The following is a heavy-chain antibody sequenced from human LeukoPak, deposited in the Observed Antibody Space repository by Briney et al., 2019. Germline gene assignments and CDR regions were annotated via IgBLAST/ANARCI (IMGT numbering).Heavy chain of an antibody. V-gene: IGHV3-23*01. CDR1: NGSISNYY. Sequence: ETLSLTCTVSNGSISNYYWSWIRQTTGKGLEWVSAITDSDTNTYYADSVRGRFTISRDNSKNTLYLQMNSLRAEDTAVYYCAKVLFCSGDNCYSLDYWGQGTLVTVSS. J-gene: IGHJ4*02. D-gene: IGHD2-15*01. CDR2: ITDSDTNT. CDR3: AKVLFCSGDNCYSLDY.